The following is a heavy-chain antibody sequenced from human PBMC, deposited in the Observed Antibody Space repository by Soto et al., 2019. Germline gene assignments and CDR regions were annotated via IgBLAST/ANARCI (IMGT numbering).Heavy chain of an antibody. D-gene: IGHD2-15*01. J-gene: IGHJ5*02. CDR2: IYYSGST. CDR3: ARGSGVAAYYNWFDP. V-gene: IGHV4-30-4*01. Sequence: SETLSLTCTVSGGSISSGDHYWSWIRQPPGKGLEWIGYIYYSGSTYYNPSLKSRVTISVDTSKNQFSLKLSSVTAADTAVYYCARGSGVAAYYNWFDPWGQGTLVTVSS. CDR1: GGSISSGDHY.